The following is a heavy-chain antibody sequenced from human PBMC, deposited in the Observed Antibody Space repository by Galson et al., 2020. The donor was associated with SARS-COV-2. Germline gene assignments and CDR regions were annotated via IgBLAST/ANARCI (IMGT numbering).Heavy chain of an antibody. CDR2: ITGGGGTT. Sequence: GGSLRLSCAGSGFTFTDYSMAWVRQAPGKGLEWVSTITGGGGTTYYADSVKGRFTISRDNSKNTLYLQMNSLRAEDTAVYYCARRPVVWGSPYYFDDWGQGTLVTVSS. CDR1: GFTFTDYS. V-gene: IGHV3-23*01. CDR3: ARRPVVWGSPYYFDD. D-gene: IGHD7-27*01. J-gene: IGHJ4*02.